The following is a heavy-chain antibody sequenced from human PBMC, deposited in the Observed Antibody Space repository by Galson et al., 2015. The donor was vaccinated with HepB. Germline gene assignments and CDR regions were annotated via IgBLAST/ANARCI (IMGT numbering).Heavy chain of an antibody. J-gene: IGHJ4*02. V-gene: IGHV3-23*01. CDR1: GFTFSSYA. CDR3: AKGMVRGVTRPPADY. D-gene: IGHD3-10*01. Sequence: SLRLSCAASGFTFSSYAMSWVRQAPGKGLEWVSAISGSGGSTYYADSVKGRFTISRDNSKNTLYLQMNSLRAEDTAVYYCAKGMVRGVTRPPADYWGQGTLVTVSS. CDR2: ISGSGGST.